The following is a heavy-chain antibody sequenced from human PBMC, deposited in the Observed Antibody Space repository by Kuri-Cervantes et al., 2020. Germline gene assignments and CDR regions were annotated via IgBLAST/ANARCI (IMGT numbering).Heavy chain of an antibody. V-gene: IGHV4-38-2*01. CDR3: ARLWHYYDSSGYNYMDV. D-gene: IGHD3-22*01. Sequence: SETLSLTCGVSGYSINNGFYWGWIRQPPGKGLEWIGSIYHSGSTYSNPSLKSRLTISIDTSNNHVSLKLGSVTAADTAVYYCARLWHYYDSSGYNYMDVWGKGTTVTVSS. CDR2: IYHSGST. J-gene: IGHJ6*03. CDR1: GYSINNGFY.